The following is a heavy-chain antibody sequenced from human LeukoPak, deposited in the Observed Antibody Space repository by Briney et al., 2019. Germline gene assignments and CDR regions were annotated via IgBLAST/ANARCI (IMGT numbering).Heavy chain of an antibody. CDR3: ARTPETYCSSTSCYLNWFDP. CDR1: GGTFSSYA. V-gene: IGHV1-69*06. Sequence: SVKVSCKASGGTFSSYAISWVRQAPGQGLEWMGGIIPIFGTANYAQKFQGRVTITADKSTSTAYMELSSLRSEDTAVYYCARTPETYCSSTSCYLNWFDPWGQGTLVTVSS. CDR2: IIPIFGTA. J-gene: IGHJ5*02. D-gene: IGHD2-2*01.